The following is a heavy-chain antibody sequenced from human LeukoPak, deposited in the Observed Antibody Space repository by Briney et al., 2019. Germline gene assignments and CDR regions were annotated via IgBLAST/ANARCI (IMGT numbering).Heavy chain of an antibody. CDR2: IKQDGSKK. V-gene: IGHV3-7*04. J-gene: IGHJ4*02. CDR3: TRVGYIDEGIDH. CDR1: GFPFSSYW. Sequence: GGSLRLSCVASGFPFSSYWMTWVRQAPGKGLEWVANIKQDGSKKSYVDSVKGRFAISRDNAKNSLYLQMNSLRAEDTAIYYCTRVGYIDEGIDHWGQGTLVTVSS. D-gene: IGHD5-24*01.